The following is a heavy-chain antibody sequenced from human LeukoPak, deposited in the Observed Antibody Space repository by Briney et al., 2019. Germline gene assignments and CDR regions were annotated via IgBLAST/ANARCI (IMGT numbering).Heavy chain of an antibody. CDR2: IYYSGST. Sequence: PSETLSLTCTVSGGSISSYYWSWIRQPPGKGLEWIWYIYYSGSTNYNPSLKSRVTISVDTSKNQFSLKLSSVTAADTAVYYCARAIVVPAAIYYFDYWGQGTLVTVSS. D-gene: IGHD2-2*02. CDR1: GGSISSYY. J-gene: IGHJ4*02. V-gene: IGHV4-59*01. CDR3: ARAIVVPAAIYYFDY.